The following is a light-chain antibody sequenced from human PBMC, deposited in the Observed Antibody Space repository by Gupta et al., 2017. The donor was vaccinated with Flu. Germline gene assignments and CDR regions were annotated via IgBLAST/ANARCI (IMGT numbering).Light chain of an antibody. Sequence: DIQMPQSPSTLSASVGDRVTITCRASQSINSWLAWHQQKPGKAPKLLIYKASSLQSGVPSRFSGSGSGTEFTLTISSLQPDDFATYYCQQYNSYLTFGGGTKVEIK. J-gene: IGKJ4*01. CDR2: KAS. CDR1: QSINSW. V-gene: IGKV1-5*03. CDR3: QQYNSYLT.